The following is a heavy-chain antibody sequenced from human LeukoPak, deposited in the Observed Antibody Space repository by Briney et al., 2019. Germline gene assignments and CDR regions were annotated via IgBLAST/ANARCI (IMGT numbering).Heavy chain of an antibody. CDR3: ASDGGKVGATTTHDY. CDR2: IIPIFGTA. V-gene: IGHV1-69*01. D-gene: IGHD1-26*01. J-gene: IGHJ4*02. Sequence: SVKVSCKASGGTFSSYAISWVRQAPGQGLEWMGGIIPIFGTANYAQKFQGRVTITADESTSTAYMELSSLRSEDTAVYYCASDGGKVGATTTHDYWGQGTLVTVSS. CDR1: GGTFSSYA.